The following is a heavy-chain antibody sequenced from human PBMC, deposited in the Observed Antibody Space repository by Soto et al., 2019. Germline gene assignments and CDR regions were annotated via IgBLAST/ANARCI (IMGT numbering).Heavy chain of an antibody. V-gene: IGHV2-5*02. Sequence: QITLNESGPTQVKPRQTLTLTCTFSGFSLTTSGVGVGWIRQSPGKAPEWLAPIYWDDDKRYSPSLKSRLTSTKDTSNDQVVLTMADLDPADTATYYCAHRVLRTVFGLVTTTAIYFDFWGQGTPVAVSS. CDR2: IYWDDDK. J-gene: IGHJ4*02. CDR3: AHRVLRTVFGLVTTTAIYFDF. CDR1: GFSLTTSGVG. D-gene: IGHD3-3*01.